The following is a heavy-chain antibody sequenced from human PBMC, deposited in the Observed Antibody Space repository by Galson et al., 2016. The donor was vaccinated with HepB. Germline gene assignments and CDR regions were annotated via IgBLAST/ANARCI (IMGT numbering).Heavy chain of an antibody. CDR2: IDYSGTT. J-gene: IGHJ4*02. CDR3: AREGQSWGHFDY. D-gene: IGHD7-27*01. V-gene: IGHV4-59*01. CDR1: GASISRYY. Sequence: SETLSLTCTVSGASISRYYWSWIRQAPGKGLEWIGYIDYSGTTKYNPSIKSRVTISVNTSKNYFSLELTSVIAADTAVYFCAREGQSWGHFDYWGQGSLVSVSS.